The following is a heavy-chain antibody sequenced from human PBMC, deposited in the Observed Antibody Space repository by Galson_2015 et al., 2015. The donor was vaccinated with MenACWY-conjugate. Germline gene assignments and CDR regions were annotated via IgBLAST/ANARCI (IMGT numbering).Heavy chain of an antibody. CDR3: ARAGTYYDSTGFYLVYNAFEV. CDR1: GGSISTYY. V-gene: IGHV4-59*01. CDR2: IYNRGNP. Sequence: SETLSLTCTVSGGSISTYYWSWVRQPPGKALEWIGYIYNRGNPYYNPSLKSRVTISVDTSKIQFFLKLSSVTAADTAVYYCARAGTYYDSTGFYLVYNAFEVWGQGTLVTVSS. J-gene: IGHJ3*01. D-gene: IGHD3-22*01.